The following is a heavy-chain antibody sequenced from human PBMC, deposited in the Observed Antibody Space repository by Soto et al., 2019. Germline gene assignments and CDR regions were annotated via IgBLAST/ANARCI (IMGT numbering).Heavy chain of an antibody. V-gene: IGHV4-30-4*01. CDR2: IFYSGTT. D-gene: IGHD1-1*01. CDR1: GDSISSADYY. Sequence: SETLSLTCTVSGDSISSADYYWSRIRQTPGKGLEWIGHIFYSGTTYYNPSLKSRLTISVDTSKNHFSLRLTSVTAADTAVYYCARDLWVEPELYYYGMDVWGQGTTVTVSS. J-gene: IGHJ6*02. CDR3: ARDLWVEPELYYYGMDV.